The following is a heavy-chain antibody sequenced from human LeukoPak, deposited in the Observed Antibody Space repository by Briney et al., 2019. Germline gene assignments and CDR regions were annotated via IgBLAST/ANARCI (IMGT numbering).Heavy chain of an antibody. Sequence: SETLSLTCTVSGGSISSSSYYWGWIRQPPGKGLEWIGSIYYSGSTYYNPSLKSRVTISVDTSKNQFSLKLSSVTAADTAVYYCARVLRIYYGSGSYYDYWGQGTLVTVSS. CDR2: IYYSGST. J-gene: IGHJ4*02. D-gene: IGHD3-10*01. CDR1: GGSISSSSYY. V-gene: IGHV4-39*01. CDR3: ARVLRIYYGSGSYYDY.